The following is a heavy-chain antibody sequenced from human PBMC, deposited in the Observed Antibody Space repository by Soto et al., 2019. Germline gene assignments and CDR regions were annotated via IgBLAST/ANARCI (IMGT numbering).Heavy chain of an antibody. CDR3: ALRDFDY. Sequence: SETLSLSCAVSGDSIISGYYWAWIRQPPGKGLEWIGSIYHSGATYYNPSLRSRVTISXXXXXXQXSXKXXXVTADDTAVYYCALRDFDYWGQGTLDTVSS. CDR1: GDSIISGYY. CDR2: IYHSGAT. V-gene: IGHV4-38-2*01. J-gene: IGHJ4*02.